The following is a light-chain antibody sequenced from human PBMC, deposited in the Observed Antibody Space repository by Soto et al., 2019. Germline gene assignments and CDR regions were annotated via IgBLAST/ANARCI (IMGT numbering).Light chain of an antibody. Sequence: QSVLTQPPSVSGAPGQRVTISCTGTSSNIGTGYDVHWYRQFPGTAPKLLIYDDTNRPSGVPDRFSGSKSGTSASLAITGLQAEDEADYYCQSYDSSLSAVVFGGGTKVTVL. J-gene: IGLJ2*01. CDR3: QSYDSSLSAVV. V-gene: IGLV1-40*01. CDR1: SSNIGTGYD. CDR2: DDT.